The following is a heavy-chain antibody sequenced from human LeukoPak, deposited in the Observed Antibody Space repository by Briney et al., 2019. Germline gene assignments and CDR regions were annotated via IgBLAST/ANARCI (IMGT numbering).Heavy chain of an antibody. Sequence: PSETLSLTCTVSGGSISSYYWSWIRQPAGKGLEWIGRIYTSGSTNYNPSLKSRVTMSVDTSKNQFSLKLNSVTAADTAVYYCARGYYYDSSGYGRYWFDPWGQGTLVTVSS. CDR1: GGSISSYY. CDR3: ARGYYYDSSGYGRYWFDP. CDR2: IYTSGST. J-gene: IGHJ5*02. V-gene: IGHV4-4*07. D-gene: IGHD3-22*01.